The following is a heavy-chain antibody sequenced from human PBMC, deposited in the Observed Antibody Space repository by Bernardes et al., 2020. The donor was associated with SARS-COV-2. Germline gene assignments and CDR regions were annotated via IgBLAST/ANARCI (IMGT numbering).Heavy chain of an antibody. CDR1: GFTFDDYG. CDR2: INWNGGST. J-gene: IGHJ4*02. Sequence: GGSLRLSCAASGFTFDDYGMSWVRQAPGKGLEWVSGINWNGGSTDYADSVKGRFTISRDNAKNSLYLQMNSLRAEDTALYHCARGYNSGWLLDHWGQGTLVTVSS. CDR3: ARGYNSGWLLDH. D-gene: IGHD6-19*01. V-gene: IGHV3-20*01.